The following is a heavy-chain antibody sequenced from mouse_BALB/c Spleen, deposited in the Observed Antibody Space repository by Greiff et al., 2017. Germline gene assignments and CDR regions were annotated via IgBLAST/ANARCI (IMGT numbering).Heavy chain of an antibody. CDR3: ASLPYYGSPSLLYFDY. Sequence: EVQLQQSGAELVRPGALVKLSCKASGFNIKDYYMHWVKQRPEQGLEWIGWIDPENGNTIYDPKFQGKASITADTSSNTAYLQLSSLTSEDTAVYYCASLPYYGSPSLLYFDYWGQGTTLTVSS. CDR2: IDPENGNT. CDR1: GFNIKDYY. D-gene: IGHD1-1*01. J-gene: IGHJ2*01. V-gene: IGHV14-1*02.